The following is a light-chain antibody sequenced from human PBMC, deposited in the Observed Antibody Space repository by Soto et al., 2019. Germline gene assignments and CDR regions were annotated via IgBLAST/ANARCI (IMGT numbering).Light chain of an antibody. V-gene: IGLV7-46*01. Sequence: QAVVTQEPSLTVSPGGTVTLTCGSSTGAVTSGHYPYWFQRRPGQAPKTLIYDANNKYPWTPARFSGSLFGGKAALTLWGAQPEDEAEYYCLLQYSEIRVFGGGTKLTVL. J-gene: IGLJ3*02. CDR2: DAN. CDR3: LLQYSEIRV. CDR1: TGAVTSGHY.